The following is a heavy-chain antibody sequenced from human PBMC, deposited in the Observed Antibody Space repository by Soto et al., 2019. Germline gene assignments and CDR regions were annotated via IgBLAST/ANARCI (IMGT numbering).Heavy chain of an antibody. Sequence: PGESLKISCKGSGYSFTSFWIGWVRQKPGKGLGWMGIIYPGDSDTRYSPSFQGQVTISADKSISTAYLQWSSLKASDTAMYYCARLSDYDFWSGYYTGHYWGQGTLVTVSS. CDR2: IYPGDSDT. D-gene: IGHD3-3*01. CDR1: GYSFTSFW. CDR3: ARLSDYDFWSGYYTGHY. J-gene: IGHJ4*02. V-gene: IGHV5-51*01.